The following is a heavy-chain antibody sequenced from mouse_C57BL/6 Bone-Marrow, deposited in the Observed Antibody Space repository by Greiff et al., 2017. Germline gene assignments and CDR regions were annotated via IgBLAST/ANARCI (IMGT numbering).Heavy chain of an antibody. Sequence: QVQLKESGAELVRPGTSVKMSCKASGYTFTNYWIGWAKQRPGHGLEWIGDIYPGGGYTNYNEKFKGKATLTADKSSSTAYTQFSSLTSEDSAIYYCARSLPFYFDYWGQGTTLTVSS. V-gene: IGHV1-63*01. CDR3: ARSLPFYFDY. CDR2: IYPGGGYT. CDR1: GYTFTNYW. J-gene: IGHJ2*01.